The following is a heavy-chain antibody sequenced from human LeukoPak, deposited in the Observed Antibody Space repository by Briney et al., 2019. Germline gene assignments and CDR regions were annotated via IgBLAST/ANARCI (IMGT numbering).Heavy chain of an antibody. CDR3: ARMGNLATVTTDY. Sequence: SGTLSLTCAVSGGSISSINWWSWVRQPPGKGLEWIGEIYHSGSANYSPSLKSRVTISVDTSKNQFSLKLNSVAAADTAVYYCARMGNLATVTTDYWGQGTLVTVSS. J-gene: IGHJ4*02. CDR1: GGSISSINW. V-gene: IGHV4-4*02. D-gene: IGHD4-17*01. CDR2: IYHSGSA.